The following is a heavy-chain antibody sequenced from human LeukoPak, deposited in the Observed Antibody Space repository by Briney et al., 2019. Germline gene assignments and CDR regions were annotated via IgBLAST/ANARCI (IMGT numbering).Heavy chain of an antibody. J-gene: IGHJ6*04. CDR2: ISSSGSTI. Sequence: GSLRLSCAASGFTFSSYEMNWVRQAPGKGLEWVSYISSSGSTIYYADSVKGRFTISRDNAKNSLYLQMISLRAEDTAVYYCAELGITMIGGVWGKGTTVTISS. CDR3: AELGITMIGGV. D-gene: IGHD3-10*02. CDR1: GFTFSSYE. V-gene: IGHV3-48*03.